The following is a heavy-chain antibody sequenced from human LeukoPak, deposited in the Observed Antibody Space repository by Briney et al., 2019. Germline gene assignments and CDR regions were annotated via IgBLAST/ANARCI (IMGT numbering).Heavy chain of an antibody. D-gene: IGHD3-10*01. J-gene: IGHJ4*02. CDR1: GVSISSGGYY. V-gene: IGHV4-31*03. Sequence: TSETLSLTCTVSGVSISSGGYYWRWIRQHPGKGLEWIGYIYYSGSSYYNPSLKSRVTISVDTSKNQFSLKLSSVTAADTAVYYCARVPYGSGSYYDYWGQGTLVTVSS. CDR3: ARVPYGSGSYYDY. CDR2: IYYSGSS.